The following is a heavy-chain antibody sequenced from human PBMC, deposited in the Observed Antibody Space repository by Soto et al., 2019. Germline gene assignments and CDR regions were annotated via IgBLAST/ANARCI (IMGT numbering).Heavy chain of an antibody. CDR1: GYTFTSYD. V-gene: IGHV1-8*01. J-gene: IGHJ5*02. CDR2: MSPNSGNT. CDR3: ARGSYPWIQLWANNWFDP. D-gene: IGHD5-18*01. Sequence: GASVKVSCKASGYTFTSYDINWVRQATGQGLEWMGWMSPNSGNTGYAQKFQGRVTMIRNTSISTAYMELSSLRSEDTAVYYCARGSYPWIQLWANNWFDPWGQGTLVTVSS.